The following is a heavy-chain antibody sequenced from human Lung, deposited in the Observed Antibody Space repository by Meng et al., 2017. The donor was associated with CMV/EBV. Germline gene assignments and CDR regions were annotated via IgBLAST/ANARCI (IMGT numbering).Heavy chain of an antibody. V-gene: IGHV2-5*02. D-gene: IGHD3-10*01. CDR1: GFSLSTSGVG. CDR2: LYWDDDK. CDR3: AHRPHYYATGGPGWFDP. J-gene: IGHJ5*02. Sequence: SCPTLVKPTQTLTLTCDFSGFSLSTSGVGLGWIRQPPGKALEWLALLYWDDDKRYSTSLRSRLTITKDTSKNQVVLTMTNMDPVDTATYYCAHRPHYYATGGPGWFDPWGQGTXVTVSS.